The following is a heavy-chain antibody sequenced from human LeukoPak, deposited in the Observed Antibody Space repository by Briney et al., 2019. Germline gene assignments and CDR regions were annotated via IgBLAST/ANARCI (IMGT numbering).Heavy chain of an antibody. V-gene: IGHV3-21*01. J-gene: IGHJ4*02. CDR2: ISSSGTYI. D-gene: IGHD3-10*01. Sequence: GGSLRLSCAASGFTFSSYSMNWVRQAPGKGLEWVSSISSSGTYIYYADSVKGRFTFSRDNAKNSLYLQMNSLRAEDTAVYYCARDYYGSGSFDYWGQGTLATVSS. CDR3: ARDYYGSGSFDY. CDR1: GFTFSSYS.